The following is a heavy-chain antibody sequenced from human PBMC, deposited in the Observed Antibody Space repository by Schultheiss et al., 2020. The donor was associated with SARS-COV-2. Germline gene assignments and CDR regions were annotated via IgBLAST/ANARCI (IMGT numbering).Heavy chain of an antibody. CDR1: GGSISSGGYS. D-gene: IGHD3-3*01. CDR2: IYHSGST. J-gene: IGHJ6*02. V-gene: IGHV4-30-2*02. CDR3: GAWSYHYGMDV. Sequence: SQTLSLTCAVSGGSISSGGYSWSWIRQPPGKGLEWIGEIYHSGSTNYNPSLKSRVTISVDTSKNQFSLKLSSVTAADTAVYYCGAWSYHYGMDVWGQGTTVTVSS.